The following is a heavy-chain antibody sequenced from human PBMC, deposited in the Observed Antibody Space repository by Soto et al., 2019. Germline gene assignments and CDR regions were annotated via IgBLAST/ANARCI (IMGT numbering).Heavy chain of an antibody. CDR3: ATHSSSPAYFDY. CDR2: INAGNGNT. J-gene: IGHJ4*02. CDR1: GYSFTSYA. Sequence: XSVKVSCKASGYSFTSYAMHWVRQAPGQRLEWMGWINAGNGNTKYSQKFQGRVTITRDTSASTAYMELSSLRSEDTAVYYCATHSSSPAYFDYWGQGTLVTVPS. V-gene: IGHV1-3*01. D-gene: IGHD6-6*01.